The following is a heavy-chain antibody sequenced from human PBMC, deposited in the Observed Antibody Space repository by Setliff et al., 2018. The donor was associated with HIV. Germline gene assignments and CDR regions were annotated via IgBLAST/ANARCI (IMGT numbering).Heavy chain of an antibody. CDR1: GGSITSSNYF. CDR2: IYYRGTT. V-gene: IGHV4-39*01. D-gene: IGHD3-22*01. CDR3: ARRQYISLTMIGGYFDF. J-gene: IGHJ4*02. Sequence: SETLSLTCTVSGGSITSSNYFWGWIRQPPGKGLEWIGSIYYRGTTYYNPSLKGRVTFSVDTSNNQFSLRLSSVTASDTAVYYCARRQYISLTMIGGYFDFWGQGTLVTVSS.